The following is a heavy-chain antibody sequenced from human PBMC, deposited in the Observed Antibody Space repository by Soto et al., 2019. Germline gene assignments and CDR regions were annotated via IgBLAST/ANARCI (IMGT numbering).Heavy chain of an antibody. CDR1: GFIFSDFA. J-gene: IGHJ2*01. D-gene: IGHD2-21*01. CDR2: VSFCGGST. V-gene: IGHV3-23*01. Sequence: DVQLFESGGDLVQPVESLRLSCAASGFIFSDFAMSWVRQTPGKGLELVSAVSFCGGSTNYSYAVKGRFTISRDNSRDTLFLQMNSLRAEDTAVYYCARRPAGDSHWYFALWGRGTLVTVSS. CDR3: ARRPAGDSHWYFAL.